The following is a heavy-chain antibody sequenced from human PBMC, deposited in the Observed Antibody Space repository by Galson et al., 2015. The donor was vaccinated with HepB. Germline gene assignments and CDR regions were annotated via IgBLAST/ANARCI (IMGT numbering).Heavy chain of an antibody. J-gene: IGHJ6*03. D-gene: IGHD3-10*01. CDR3: VKYRGLVAPHYYMDI. V-gene: IGHV3-23*01. Sequence: EWVAFMSGSGATIHYTDSVKGRFTISRDNSKKTLALQMTDLRDEDSGVYYCVKYRGLVAPHYYMDIWGKGTTVIVSS. CDR2: MSGSGATI.